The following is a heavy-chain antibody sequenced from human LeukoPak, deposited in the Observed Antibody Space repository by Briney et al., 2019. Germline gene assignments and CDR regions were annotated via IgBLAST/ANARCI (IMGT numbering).Heavy chain of an antibody. D-gene: IGHD4-23*01. CDR1: GFTFSSYD. CDR3: ARGFYGGNAFAFDI. CDR2: IGTAGDP. Sequence: GGSLRLSCAASGFTFSSYDMHWVRQAPGKGLEWVSAIGTAGDPYYPGSVKGRLTISRENAKNSLYLQMNSLRAGDTAVYYCARGFYGGNAFAFDIWGQGTMVTVSS. J-gene: IGHJ3*02. V-gene: IGHV3-13*05.